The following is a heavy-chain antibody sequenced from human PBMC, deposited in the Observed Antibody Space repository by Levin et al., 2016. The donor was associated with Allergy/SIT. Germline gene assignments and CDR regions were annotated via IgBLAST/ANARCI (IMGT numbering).Heavy chain of an antibody. D-gene: IGHD3-3*01. CDR3: ARWGESHIRFLEWLGYYYMDV. Sequence: GESLKISCAASGFTFSDYYMSWIRQAPGKGLEWVSYISSSGSTIYYADSVKGRFTISRDNAKNSLYLQMNSLRAEDTAVYYCARWGESHIRFLEWLGYYYMDVWGKGTTVTVSS. J-gene: IGHJ6*03. CDR2: ISSSGSTI. CDR1: GFTFSDYY. V-gene: IGHV3-11*01.